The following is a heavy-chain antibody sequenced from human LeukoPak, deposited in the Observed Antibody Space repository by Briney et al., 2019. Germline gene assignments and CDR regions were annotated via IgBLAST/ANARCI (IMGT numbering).Heavy chain of an antibody. V-gene: IGHV3-7*03. CDR1: GFTFSSYW. Sequence: GGSLRLSCAASGFTFSSYWMSWVRQAPGKGLEWVANINKDGGEKYYVDSVKGRFTISRDNAKNSLYLQMNSLRAEDTAVYYCARSGGRFDYWGQGTLVTVSS. CDR3: ARSGGRFDY. J-gene: IGHJ4*02. CDR2: INKDGGEK. D-gene: IGHD1-26*01.